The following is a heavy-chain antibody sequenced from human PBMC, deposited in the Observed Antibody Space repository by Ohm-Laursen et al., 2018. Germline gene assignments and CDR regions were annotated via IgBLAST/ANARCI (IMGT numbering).Heavy chain of an antibody. CDR2: IYYSGST. D-gene: IGHD3-22*01. J-gene: IGHJ4*02. CDR1: GGSVSRYY. CDR3: ARMNYYDSRGADY. V-gene: IGHV4-59*02. Sequence: GTLSLTCTVSGGSVSRYYWTWIRQPPGKGLEWIGYIYYSGSTTYNPSLKSRVTISVDTSNNQFSLKLSSVTAADTAVYYCARMNYYDSRGADYWGQGTLVTVSS.